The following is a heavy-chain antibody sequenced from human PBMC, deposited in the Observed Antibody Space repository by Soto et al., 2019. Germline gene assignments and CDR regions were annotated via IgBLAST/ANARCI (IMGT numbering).Heavy chain of an antibody. CDR3: ARERGIFDVLSGSLLLFDP. D-gene: IGHD3-3*01. J-gene: IGHJ5*02. Sequence: QVKLVQSGAEVKKPGALVKVSCKTSGYTFTDYHIHWVRQTPGQGLEWMGGMDADSGGTYYGQKFQGRVPMTRDTSISTAYMELNGLKSDDSAVYYCARERGIFDVLSGSLLLFDPWGQGTLVTGPS. V-gene: IGHV1-2*02. CDR1: GYTFTDYH. CDR2: MDADSGGT.